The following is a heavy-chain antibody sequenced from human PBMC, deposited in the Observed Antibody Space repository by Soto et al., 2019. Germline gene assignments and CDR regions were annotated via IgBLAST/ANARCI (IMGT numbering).Heavy chain of an antibody. D-gene: IGHD3-3*01. CDR2: ISSSISYI. CDR1: GFTFSSYS. V-gene: IGHV3-21*01. Sequence: PGGSLRLSCAASGFTFSSYSMNWVRQAPGKGLEWVSFISSSISYIYYADLVKGRFTISRDNAKNSLYLQMNSLRAEDTAVYYCARGPQYYDFWSGFTNYFDYWGQGTLVTVSS. J-gene: IGHJ4*02. CDR3: ARGPQYYDFWSGFTNYFDY.